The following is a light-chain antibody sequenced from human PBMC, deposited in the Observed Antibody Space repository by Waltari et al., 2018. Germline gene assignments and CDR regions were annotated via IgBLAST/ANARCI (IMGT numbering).Light chain of an antibody. CDR1: SSDVGANNF. J-gene: IGLJ3*02. CDR3: CSCVGRNIYWV. Sequence: QSALTQPRSVSGSPGQSVTISCTGTSSDVGANNFVSWYQHHPDKAPKLIIYDINKRPSGVPERFTVSKSGNTASLTISGLQAEDEADYYCCSCVGRNIYWVFGGGTKLTVL. CDR2: DIN. V-gene: IGLV2-11*01.